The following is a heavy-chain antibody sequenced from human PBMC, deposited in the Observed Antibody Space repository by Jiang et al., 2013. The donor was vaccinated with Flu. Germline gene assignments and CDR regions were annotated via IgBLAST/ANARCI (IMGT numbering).Heavy chain of an antibody. V-gene: IGHV3-11*01. Sequence: KGLEWVSYISSSGSTIYYADSVKGRFTISRDNAKNSLYLQMNSLRAEDTAVYYCARMASGYYPYYFDYWGQGTLVTVSS. CDR2: ISSSGSTI. CDR3: ARMASGYYPYYFDY. J-gene: IGHJ4*02. D-gene: IGHD3-22*01.